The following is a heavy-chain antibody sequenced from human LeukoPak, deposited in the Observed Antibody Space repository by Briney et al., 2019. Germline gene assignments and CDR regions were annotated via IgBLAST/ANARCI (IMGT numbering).Heavy chain of an antibody. V-gene: IGHV3-7*01. CDR2: IKEDGHEK. D-gene: IGHD4-17*01. Sequence: PGGSLRLSCAGSGFTFSSHWMGWVRQAPGKGLKWLANIKEDGHEKYYVDSVQGRFTISRDNAKNSLFLQMDSLRAEDTAVYFCARHGYYVFDYWGQGTLVTVSS. CDR3: ARHGYYVFDY. J-gene: IGHJ4*02. CDR1: GFTFSSHW.